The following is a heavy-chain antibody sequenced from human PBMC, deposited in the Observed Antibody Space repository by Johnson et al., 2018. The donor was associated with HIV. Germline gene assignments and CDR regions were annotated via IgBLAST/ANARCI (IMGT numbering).Heavy chain of an antibody. Sequence: QVQLVESGGGVVQPGRSLRLSCAASGFTFSSYAMSWVRQAPGKGLEWVAVISYDGSDKYYADSVKGRFTISRDNSKSTLDLQMNSLRTEDTAVYYCAKDASATIFGVISGDAFDIWGQGTTVTVSS. CDR1: GFTFSSYA. CDR2: ISYDGSDK. J-gene: IGHJ3*02. V-gene: IGHV3-30-3*01. D-gene: IGHD3-3*01. CDR3: AKDASATIFGVISGDAFDI.